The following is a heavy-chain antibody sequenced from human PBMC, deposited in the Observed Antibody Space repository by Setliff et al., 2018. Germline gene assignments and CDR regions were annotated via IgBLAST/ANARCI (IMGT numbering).Heavy chain of an antibody. D-gene: IGHD3-22*01. V-gene: IGHV3-49*04. CDR3: TRDSVRMIKGDDYYFMDV. Sequence: LRLSCTTSGFTFGDYTMTWVRQAPGKGLEWVGLIGSKTYGGVAEYAASVKGRFTISRDDSKNSVYLQMNNLKNEDTAVYYCTRDSVRMIKGDDYYFMDVWGRGTTVTVSS. CDR1: GFTFGDYT. CDR2: IGSKTYGGVA. J-gene: IGHJ6*03.